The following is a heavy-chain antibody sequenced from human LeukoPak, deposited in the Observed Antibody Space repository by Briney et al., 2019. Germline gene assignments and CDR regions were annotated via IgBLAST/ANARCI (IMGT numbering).Heavy chain of an antibody. Sequence: TGGSLRLSCAASGVTFSSYSMSWARQAPGKGLEWVSDLSGSGDSTYYADSVKGRFTISRDKSKNTLYLQMNSLRAEDTAVYYCARRTLLAGSRYSGYPTLLGRPSYYGMDVWGQGTTVTVSS. D-gene: IGHD5-12*01. J-gene: IGHJ6*02. CDR2: LSGSGDST. CDR3: ARRTLLAGSRYSGYPTLLGRPSYYGMDV. CDR1: GVTFSSYS. V-gene: IGHV3-23*01.